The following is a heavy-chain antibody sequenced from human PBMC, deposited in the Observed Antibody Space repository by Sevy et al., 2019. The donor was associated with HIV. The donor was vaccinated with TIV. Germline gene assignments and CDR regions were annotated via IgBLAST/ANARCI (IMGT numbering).Heavy chain of an antibody. Sequence: ASVKVSCKASGDTFSNNYMHWVRQAPGQGLEWTGIIDPSAGNASYAQKFQGRVTMAWDTSTSTLYMDLSSLRSEDTAVYYCVRADPAQHFDSWGQGTLVTVSS. V-gene: IGHV1-46*01. CDR2: IDPSAGNA. CDR3: VRADPAQHFDS. CDR1: GDTFSNNY. J-gene: IGHJ4*02.